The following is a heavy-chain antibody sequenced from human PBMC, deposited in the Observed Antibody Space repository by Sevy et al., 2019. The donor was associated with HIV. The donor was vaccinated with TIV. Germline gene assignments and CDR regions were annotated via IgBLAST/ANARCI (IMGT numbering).Heavy chain of an antibody. V-gene: IGHV3-49*03. D-gene: IGHD2-2*01. CDR2: IRNQAYGGTS. CDR3: SKVRYCTSTSCPTDFDY. J-gene: IGHJ4*02. Sequence: GGSLRLSCTASGFSFGDYALSWFRQAPGKGLEWLGFIRNQAYGGTSEYAASVKGRFTISRDDSKSIAYLQMNSLKTEDTAVYYCSKVRYCTSTSCPTDFDYWGQGTLVTVS. CDR1: GFSFGDYA.